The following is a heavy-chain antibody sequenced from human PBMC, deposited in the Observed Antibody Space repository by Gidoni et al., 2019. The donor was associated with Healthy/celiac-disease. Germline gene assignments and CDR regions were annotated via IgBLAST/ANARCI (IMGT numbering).Heavy chain of an antibody. CDR2: ISGSGGST. J-gene: IGHJ3*02. CDR1: GFTFSSYA. CDR3: AKGGCVTYYYDSPNAFDI. Sequence: EVQLLESGGGLVQPGGSLRLSCAASGFTFSSYAMSWVRQAPGKGLEWVSAISGSGGSTYYADSVKGRFTISRDNSKNTLYLQMNSLRAEDTAVYYCAKGGCVTYYYDSPNAFDIWGQGTMVTVSS. V-gene: IGHV3-23*01. D-gene: IGHD3-22*01.